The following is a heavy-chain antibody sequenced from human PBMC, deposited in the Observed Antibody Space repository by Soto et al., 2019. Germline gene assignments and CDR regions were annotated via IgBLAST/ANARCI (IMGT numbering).Heavy chain of an antibody. Sequence: QVQLRESGPGLVKSSETLSLTCTVSGGSISTYYWSWVRQPPGKGPEWIGYIYYNGTATYNPSLRSRVTISVDTSKNQFSLRLSSVTASDTAVYYCARGDGIQLGSLAGRYYYHKMDVWGQGTTVTVYS. V-gene: IGHV4-59*01. D-gene: IGHD1-1*01. CDR1: GGSISTYY. CDR2: IYYNGTA. J-gene: IGHJ6*02. CDR3: ARGDGIQLGSLAGRYYYHKMDV.